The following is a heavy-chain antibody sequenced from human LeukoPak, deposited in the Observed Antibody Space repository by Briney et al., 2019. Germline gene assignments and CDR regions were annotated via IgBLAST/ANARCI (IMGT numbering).Heavy chain of an antibody. Sequence: GASVKVSCKASGYTFTGYYMHWVRQAPGQGLEWMGWINPNSGGTNYAQKFQGRVTMTRDTSISTAYMELSRLRSDDTAVYYCARDRDYYDSSGYLDCWGQGTLVTVSS. D-gene: IGHD3-22*01. J-gene: IGHJ4*02. CDR1: GYTFTGYY. V-gene: IGHV1-2*02. CDR3: ARDRDYYDSSGYLDC. CDR2: INPNSGGT.